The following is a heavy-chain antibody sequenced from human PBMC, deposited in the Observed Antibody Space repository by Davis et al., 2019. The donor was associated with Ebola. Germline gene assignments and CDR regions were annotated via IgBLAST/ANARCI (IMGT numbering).Heavy chain of an antibody. J-gene: IGHJ4*02. Sequence: MPSETLSLTCTVSGDSISSSNLWSWVRQPPGKGLEWIGETYQSGSTYYNPSLKSRVTISVDKSKNQFSLRLSSVTAADTAVYYCARSRNSIYANLDYWGRGTLVTVSS. V-gene: IGHV4-4*02. D-gene: IGHD5/OR15-5a*01. CDR1: GDSISSSNL. CDR3: ARSRNSIYANLDY. CDR2: TYQSGST.